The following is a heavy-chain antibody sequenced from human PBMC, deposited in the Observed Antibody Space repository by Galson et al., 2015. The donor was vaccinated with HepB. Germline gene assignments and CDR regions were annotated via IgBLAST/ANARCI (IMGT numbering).Heavy chain of an antibody. V-gene: IGHV4-38-2*02. CDR3: ARDWEPYYYYGMDV. CDR2: IYHSGST. J-gene: IGHJ6*02. D-gene: IGHD1-14*01. CDR1: GYSISSGYY. Sequence: SETLSLTCTVSGYSISSGYYWGWIRQPPGKGLEWIGSIYHSGSTYYNPSLKSRVTISVDTSKNQFSLKLSSVTAADTAVYYCARDWEPYYYYGMDVWGQGTTVTVSS.